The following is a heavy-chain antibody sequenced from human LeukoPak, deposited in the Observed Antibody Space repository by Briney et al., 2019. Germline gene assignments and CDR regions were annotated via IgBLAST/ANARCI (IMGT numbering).Heavy chain of an antibody. CDR2: IWFDGSIK. CDR3: ASAAGPFDN. J-gene: IGHJ4*02. V-gene: IGHV3-33*01. CDR1: GFTFSSYG. Sequence: PGGSLRLSCAASGFTFSSYGMHWVRQAPGKGLEWVAVIWFDGSIKYYADSVKGRFTISRDNSRNTLFLQMNGLRAEDTAVYYCASAAGPFDNWGQGTLVTVSS. D-gene: IGHD6-19*01.